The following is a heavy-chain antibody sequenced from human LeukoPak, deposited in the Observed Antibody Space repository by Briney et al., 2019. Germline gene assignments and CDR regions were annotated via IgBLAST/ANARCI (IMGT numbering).Heavy chain of an antibody. Sequence: GGSLRLSCAASGFPFSSYAMSWVRQAPGKGLEWVSAISGSGGSTYYADSVKGRFTISRDNSKNTLYLQMNSLRAEDTALFYCAKYGGDYYYYYGMDVWGQGTTVTVSS. V-gene: IGHV3-23*01. CDR2: ISGSGGST. CDR1: GFPFSSYA. J-gene: IGHJ6*02. D-gene: IGHD4-23*01. CDR3: AKYGGDYYYYYGMDV.